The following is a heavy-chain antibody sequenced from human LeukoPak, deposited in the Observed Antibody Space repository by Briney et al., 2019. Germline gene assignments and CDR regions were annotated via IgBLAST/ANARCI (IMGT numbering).Heavy chain of an antibody. D-gene: IGHD6-13*01. CDR3: ARGLGYSSSWYDY. V-gene: IGHV4-34*01. Sequence: SETLSLTCAVYGGSFSGYYWSWVRQPPGKGLEWIGEINHSGSTNYNPSLKSRVTISVDTSKNQFSLKLSSVTAADTAVYYCARGLGYSSSWYDYWGQGTLVTVSS. CDR2: INHSGST. CDR1: GGSFSGYY. J-gene: IGHJ4*02.